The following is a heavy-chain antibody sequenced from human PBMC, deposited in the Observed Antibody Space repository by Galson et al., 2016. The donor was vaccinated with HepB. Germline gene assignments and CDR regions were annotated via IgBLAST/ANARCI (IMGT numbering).Heavy chain of an antibody. D-gene: IGHD2-2*01. Sequence: SLRLSCAASGFTFSDYSMNWIRQAPGKGLQWVSFISSRGTYTKYADSVKGRFTISRDNARNSLVLQMNSLRAEDTAVYYCARRGVYCSSTSCYGLEFDYWGQGTLVTVSS. CDR2: ISSRGTYT. V-gene: IGHV3-11*06. J-gene: IGHJ4*02. CDR1: GFTFSDYS. CDR3: ARRGVYCSSTSCYGLEFDY.